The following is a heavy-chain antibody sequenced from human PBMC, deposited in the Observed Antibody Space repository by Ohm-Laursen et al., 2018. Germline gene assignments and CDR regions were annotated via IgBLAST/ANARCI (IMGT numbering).Heavy chain of an antibody. V-gene: IGHV1-2*02. CDR2: INPNSGDT. J-gene: IGHJ4*02. Sequence: SVKVSCKASGYTFTGYHMHWVRQAPGQGLEWMGWINPNSGDTNYAQNFQGRVTMTTDTSFSTAYMELTRLKSDDTAVYYCARDDGLDYWGQGTLVTVSS. CDR1: GYTFTGYH. CDR3: ARDDGLDY.